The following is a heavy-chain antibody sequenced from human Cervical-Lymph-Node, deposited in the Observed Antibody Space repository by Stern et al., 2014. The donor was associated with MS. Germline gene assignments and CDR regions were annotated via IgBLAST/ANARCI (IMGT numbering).Heavy chain of an antibody. D-gene: IGHD1-14*01. CDR3: VREGXWNHEY. V-gene: IGHV3-7*03. CDR1: GFTFSNSW. J-gene: IGHJ4*02. Sequence: VQLVESGGGLVQPGGSMRLSCAASGFTFSNSWMDWVRQAPGKGLEWVANIKPDGTEKNYVDSVKGRLTISRDNAKSSMYLQMNSLRAEDTAVYYCVREGXWNHEYWGQGTLVTVSS. CDR2: IKPDGTEK.